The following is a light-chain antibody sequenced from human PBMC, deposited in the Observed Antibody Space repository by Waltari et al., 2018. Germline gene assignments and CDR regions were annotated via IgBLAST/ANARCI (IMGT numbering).Light chain of an antibody. CDR1: SSNIGRKP. V-gene: IGLV1-44*01. CDR2: TKT. J-gene: IGLJ3*02. CDR3: ATWDDNLNGPV. Sequence: QSVLTQSPSASGTPGQRVTISCSGSSSNIGRKPVSWYQQIPGTAPKLLIYTKTHRPFWVPDRFSGSKSGTTASLAISGLQSEDEADYYCATWDDNLNGPVFGGGT.